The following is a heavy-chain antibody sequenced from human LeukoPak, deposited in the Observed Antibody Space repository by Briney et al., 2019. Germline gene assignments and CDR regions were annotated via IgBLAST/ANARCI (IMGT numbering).Heavy chain of an antibody. Sequence: ASVKVSCKSSGYTFTSYHFHWVRQAPGQGLEWMGVINPGGGTSYAQKSQGRVTMTRDTSTRRVYMELSSLRSEDTALYYCARGDYGGNSADSWGQGTLVTVSS. V-gene: IGHV1-46*01. CDR3: ARGDYGGNSADS. D-gene: IGHD4-23*01. CDR1: GYTFTSYH. J-gene: IGHJ5*01. CDR2: INPGGGT.